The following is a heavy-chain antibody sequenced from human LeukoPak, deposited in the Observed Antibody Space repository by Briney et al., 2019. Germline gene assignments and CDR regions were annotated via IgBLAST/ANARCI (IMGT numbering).Heavy chain of an antibody. CDR2: IYPGDSDT. D-gene: IGHD4-11*01. CDR3: ARLEVRSNYVYRVFDP. CDR1: GYSFTSYW. Sequence: GESLKISCKGSGYSFTSYWIGWVRQMPGKGLEWMGIIYPGDSDTRYSPSFQGQVTISADKSICTAYLQWSSLKASDTAMYYCARLEVRSNYVYRVFDPWGQGTLVTVSS. J-gene: IGHJ5*02. V-gene: IGHV5-51*01.